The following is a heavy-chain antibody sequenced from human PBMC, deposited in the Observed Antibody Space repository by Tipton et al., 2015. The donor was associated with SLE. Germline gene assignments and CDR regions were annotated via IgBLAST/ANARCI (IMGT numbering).Heavy chain of an antibody. Sequence: TLSLTCIVSGGSISSSYWSWIRQPPGKGLEWIGEINHSGSTNYNPSLKSRVTISVDTSKNQFSLKLSSVTAADTAVYYCARGYSGIWFDPWGQGTLVTVSS. CDR1: GGSISSSY. V-gene: IGHV4-34*01. CDR2: INHSGST. CDR3: ARGYSGIWFDP. D-gene: IGHD1-26*01. J-gene: IGHJ5*02.